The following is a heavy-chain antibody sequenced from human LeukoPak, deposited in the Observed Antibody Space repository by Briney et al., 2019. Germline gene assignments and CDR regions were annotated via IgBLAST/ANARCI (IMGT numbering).Heavy chain of an antibody. Sequence: GGSLRLSCAASGFTSSSSGMSWVRQAPGKGLEWVSTISASGDNTYYADSVKGRFTISRDNSKKKLYLQMNSLRAEDTAVYHCAKGYYGSGTYGWFDPWGQGTLVTVSS. V-gene: IGHV3-23*01. CDR2: ISASGDNT. D-gene: IGHD3-10*01. CDR1: GFTSSSSG. J-gene: IGHJ5*02. CDR3: AKGYYGSGTYGWFDP.